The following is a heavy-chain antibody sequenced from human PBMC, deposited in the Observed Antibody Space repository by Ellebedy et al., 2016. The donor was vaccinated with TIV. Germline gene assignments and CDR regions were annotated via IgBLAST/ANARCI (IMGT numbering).Heavy chain of an antibody. D-gene: IGHD5-18*01. CDR2: IYDSGST. J-gene: IGHJ6*03. V-gene: IGHV4-59*01. Sequence: SETLSLTCTLSGGSMTSYYWSWIRQSPGKGLEWIGSIYDSGSTNYNPSLKSRVTISIDTSKNQFSLRLTSATAADTAMYYCARLDTALVTVEDYYYFMDVWGKGTTVTVSS. CDR1: GGSMTSYY. CDR3: ARLDTALVTVEDYYYFMDV.